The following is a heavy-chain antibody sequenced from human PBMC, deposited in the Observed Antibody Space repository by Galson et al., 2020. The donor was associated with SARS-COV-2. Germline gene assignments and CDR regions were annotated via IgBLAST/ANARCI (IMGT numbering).Heavy chain of an antibody. V-gene: IGHV3-74*01. CDR1: GFTFSSYW. J-gene: IGHJ4*02. CDR3: ARGDMRNDYFDY. CDR2: IYSEGSST. D-gene: IGHD3-16*01. Sequence: LSLTCAASGFTFSSYWMHWVRQAPGKGLVWVSRIYSEGSSTSYADSVKGRFTISGDDAKNTLYLHMRSLRAEDTAVYYCARGDMRNDYFDYWGQGTLVTVSS.